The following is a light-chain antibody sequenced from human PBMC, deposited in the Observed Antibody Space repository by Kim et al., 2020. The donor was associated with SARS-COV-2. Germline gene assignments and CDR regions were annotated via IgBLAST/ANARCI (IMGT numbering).Light chain of an antibody. CDR1: QSIDNW. J-gene: IGKJ4*01. CDR2: KLS. Sequence: DIQMTQSPSTLSASVGDRVTITCRASQSIDNWLAWYQQKPGKAPKLLIYKLSNLQRGVPSRFSASGSGTEFSLTISSLQPDDFATYYCQQYNTYPLTFGGGTKVDIK. V-gene: IGKV1-5*03. CDR3: QQYNTYPLT.